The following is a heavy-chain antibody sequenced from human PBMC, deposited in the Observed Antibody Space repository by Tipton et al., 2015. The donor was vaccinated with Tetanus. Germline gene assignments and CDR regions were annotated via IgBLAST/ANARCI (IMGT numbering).Heavy chain of an antibody. CDR1: GFIFSDYY. Sequence: SLRLSCEASGFIFSDYYMSWIRQAPGKGLEWISYITESDSTIYYADSVKGRFTISRDNAKSSVYLQMNYLSAQDTAVYYCARGIWTGSYTHFDDWGQGTLVTVSS. CDR2: ITESDSTI. D-gene: IGHD3/OR15-3a*01. J-gene: IGHJ4*02. V-gene: IGHV3-11*01. CDR3: ARGIWTGSYTHFDD.